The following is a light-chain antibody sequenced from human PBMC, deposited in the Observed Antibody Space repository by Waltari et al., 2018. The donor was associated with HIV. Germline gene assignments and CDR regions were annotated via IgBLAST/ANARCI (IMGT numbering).Light chain of an antibody. CDR3: AAWDDSLSGLV. CDR2: RNN. Sequence: QSVLTQHPPRFGTPGRRFPSPALETGPTTERILLSWYQHLPGPAPKPLNYRNNHRPSGVPDRLSGSKSGTSASLASSGLRSEDEADYYCAAWDDSLSGLVFGGGTKLTVL. CDR1: GPTTERIL. J-gene: IGLJ3*02. V-gene: IGLV1-47*01.